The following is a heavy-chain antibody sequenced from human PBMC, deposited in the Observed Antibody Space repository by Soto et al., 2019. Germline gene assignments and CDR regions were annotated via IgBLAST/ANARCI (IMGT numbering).Heavy chain of an antibody. Sequence: GASVKVSCKASGGTFSSYAISWVRQAPGQGLEWMGGIIPIFGTANYAQKFQGRVTITADESTSTAYMELSSLRSEDTAVYYCARVTGTTVHYYYYGMGVWGQGTAVTVSS. CDR3: ARVTGTTVHYYYYGMGV. CDR2: IIPIFGTA. V-gene: IGHV1-69*13. D-gene: IGHD1-7*01. J-gene: IGHJ6*02. CDR1: GGTFSSYA.